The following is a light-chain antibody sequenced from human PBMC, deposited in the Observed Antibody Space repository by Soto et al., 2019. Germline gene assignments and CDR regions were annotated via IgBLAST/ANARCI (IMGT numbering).Light chain of an antibody. J-gene: IGKJ1*01. CDR2: GAS. V-gene: IGKV3-15*01. CDR1: QSVGSN. Sequence: ERVMTQSPATLSVSPGERATLSCRASQSVGSNLAWYQQKPGQAPRLLIFGASSRATGVPARFSGSGSGTEFTLTINSLQSDDFATYYCQHYNSYSEAFGQGTKVDIK. CDR3: QHYNSYSEA.